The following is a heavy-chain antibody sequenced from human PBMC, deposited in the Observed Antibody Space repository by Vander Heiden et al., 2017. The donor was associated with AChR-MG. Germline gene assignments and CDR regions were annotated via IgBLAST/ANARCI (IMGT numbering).Heavy chain of an antibody. J-gene: IGHJ4*02. D-gene: IGHD6-13*01. CDR1: GYSFCAHS. V-gene: IGHV5-10-1*03. CDR3: ARGSEVISADGTDRFDY. CDR2: IDPSDSYT. Sequence: EVQLVQSEAAVKKPGEPLSLPCQVTGYSFCAHSILRVRPLPGKGVEWMGKIDPSDSYTTDRSSFQGHVTISADKSLSTAYLHWSGLRASDTAMYYCARGSEVISADGTDRFDYWGRGTLVTVSS.